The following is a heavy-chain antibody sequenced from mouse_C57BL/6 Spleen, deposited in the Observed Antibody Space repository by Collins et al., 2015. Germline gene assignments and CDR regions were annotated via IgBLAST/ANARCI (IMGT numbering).Heavy chain of an antibody. Sequence: QVQLQQPGAELVKPGASVKLSCKASGYTFTSYWMQWVKQRPGQGLEWIGEIDPSDSYTNYNQKFKGKATLTVDTSSSTAYMQLSSLTSEDSAVYYCARGYDGYFYWYFDVWGTGTTVTVSS. J-gene: IGHJ1*03. D-gene: IGHD2-3*01. V-gene: IGHV1-50*01. CDR3: ARGYDGYFYWYFDV. CDR2: IDPSDSYT. CDR1: GYTFTSYW.